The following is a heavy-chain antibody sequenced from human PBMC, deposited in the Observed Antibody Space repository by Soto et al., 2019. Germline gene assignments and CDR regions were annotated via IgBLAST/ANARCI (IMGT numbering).Heavy chain of an antibody. J-gene: IGHJ4*02. CDR1: GGSISSGGYY. Sequence: SSETLSLTCTVSGGSISSGGYYWSWIRQHPGKGLEWIGYIYYSGSTYYNPSLKSRITISLDTSTSQISLKLSSVTAADTAVYYCARGSAVTIIGWVQGTLVTVSS. CDR3: ARGSAVTIIG. D-gene: IGHD3-22*01. V-gene: IGHV4-31*03. CDR2: IYYSGST.